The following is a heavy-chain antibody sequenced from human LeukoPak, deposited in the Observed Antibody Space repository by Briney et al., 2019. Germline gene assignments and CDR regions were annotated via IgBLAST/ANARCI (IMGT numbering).Heavy chain of an antibody. J-gene: IGHJ6*02. CDR2: KNQDGSEK. CDR3: ARNLRPGSSYGYYYGMDV. Sequence: PGGSLRPSFAAPEITFSGHGMSWARKAAGKGLEGGPNKNQDGSEKYYVDSVKGRFTISRDNAKNSLYLQMNSLRAEDTAVYYCARNLRPGSSYGYYYGMDVWGQGTTVTVSS. V-gene: IGHV3-7*01. CDR1: EITFSGHG. D-gene: IGHD3-10*01.